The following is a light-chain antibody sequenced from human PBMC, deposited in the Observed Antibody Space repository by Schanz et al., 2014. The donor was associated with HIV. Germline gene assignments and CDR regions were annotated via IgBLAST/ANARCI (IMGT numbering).Light chain of an antibody. Sequence: QSVLTQPPSVSGAPGQRVTISCTGSSSNIGTGFGVHWYQQLPGTAPKLLIYGNSNRPSGVPDRFSGSKSGTSASLAISGLQAEDEADYHCQSYDSALSDVVFGGGTKLTVL. CDR2: GNS. J-gene: IGLJ2*01. V-gene: IGLV1-40*01. CDR3: QSYDSALSDVV. CDR1: SSNIGTGFG.